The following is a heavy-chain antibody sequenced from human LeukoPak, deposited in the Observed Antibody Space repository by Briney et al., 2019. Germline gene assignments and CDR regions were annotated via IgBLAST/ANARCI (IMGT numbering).Heavy chain of an antibody. CDR3: ARGLERRYYYYYGLAV. D-gene: IGHD1-1*01. Sequence: GGSLRLSCAASGFTFSTYAMHWVRQAPGKGLEWVAVISYDGSNKYYADSVKGRFTISRDNSKSTLYLQMIGLRAEDTAVYYCARGLERRYYYYYGLAVWGQGPTVSVSS. V-gene: IGHV3-30-3*01. CDR1: GFTFSTYA. J-gene: IGHJ6*02. CDR2: ISYDGSNK.